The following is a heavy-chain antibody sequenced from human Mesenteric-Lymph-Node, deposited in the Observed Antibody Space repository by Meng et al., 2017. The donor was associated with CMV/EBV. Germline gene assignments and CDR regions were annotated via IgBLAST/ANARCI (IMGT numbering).Heavy chain of an antibody. V-gene: IGHV1-46*01. Sequence: ASVKVSCKAFGYTFTNYHINWVRQAPGQGLEWMGIINPSGGSTSYAQKFQGRVTMTRDTSTSTVYMELSSLRSEDTAVYYCARVAARRGFYYYYGMDVWGQGTTVTVSS. J-gene: IGHJ6*02. CDR1: GYTFTNYH. D-gene: IGHD6-6*01. CDR3: ARVAARRGFYYYYGMDV. CDR2: INPSGGST.